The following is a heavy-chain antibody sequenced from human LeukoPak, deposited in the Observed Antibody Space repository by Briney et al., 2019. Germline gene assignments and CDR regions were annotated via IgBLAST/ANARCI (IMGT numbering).Heavy chain of an antibody. Sequence: SETLSLTCTVSGGSISSGGYYWSWIRQHPGKGLEWIGYIYYSGSTYYNPSLKSRVTISVDTSKNQFSLKLSSVTAADTAVYYCARGRGLTRSWYGYMNWFDPWGQGTLVTVSS. CDR2: IYYSGST. CDR3: ARGRGLTRSWYGYMNWFDP. CDR1: GGSISSGGYY. V-gene: IGHV4-31*03. D-gene: IGHD6-13*01. J-gene: IGHJ5*02.